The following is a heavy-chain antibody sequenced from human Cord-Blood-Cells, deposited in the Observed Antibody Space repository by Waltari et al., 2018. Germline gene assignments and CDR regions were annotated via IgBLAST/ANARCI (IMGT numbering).Heavy chain of an antibody. CDR3: ARRSFYWYFDL. CDR1: GGSFSGYY. CDR2: INHSGRT. V-gene: IGHV4-34*01. Sequence: QVQLQQWGAGLVKPSETLSLTCAVYGGSFSGYYWRWILQPPGKGREWIGEINHSGRTNHNPPLKSRVTISVDTSKNQFSLKLSSVTAADTAVYYCARRSFYWYFDLWGRGTLVTVSS. J-gene: IGHJ2*01.